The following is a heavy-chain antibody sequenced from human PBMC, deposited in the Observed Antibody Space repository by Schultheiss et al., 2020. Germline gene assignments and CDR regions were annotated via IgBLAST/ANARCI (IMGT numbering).Heavy chain of an antibody. CDR2: IFHSGNT. V-gene: IGHV4-34*12. CDR1: GGSFSGYY. J-gene: IGHJ4*02. Sequence: SETLSLTCAVYGGSFSGYYWSWFRQPPGKGLEWIGEIFHSGNTYYTPSLKSRITMSVDASKNEFSLKLSSVTAADTAVYYCARLDYSGNILDDCGQGTLVTVSS. D-gene: IGHD4-23*01. CDR3: ARLDYSGNILDD.